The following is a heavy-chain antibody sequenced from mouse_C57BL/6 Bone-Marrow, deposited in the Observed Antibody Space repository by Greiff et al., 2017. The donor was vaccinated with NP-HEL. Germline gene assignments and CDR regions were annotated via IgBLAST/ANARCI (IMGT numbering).Heavy chain of an antibody. Sequence: QVQLQQSGTELVKPGASVKLSCKASGYTFTSYWMHWVKQRPGQGLEWIGNINPSNGGTNYNEKFKSKATLTVDKSSSTAYMQLSSLTSEDSAVYYCARGNYYGSSYVFYWYFDVWGTGTTVTVSS. CDR2: INPSNGGT. J-gene: IGHJ1*03. CDR1: GYTFTSYW. CDR3: ARGNYYGSSYVFYWYFDV. V-gene: IGHV1-53*01. D-gene: IGHD1-1*01.